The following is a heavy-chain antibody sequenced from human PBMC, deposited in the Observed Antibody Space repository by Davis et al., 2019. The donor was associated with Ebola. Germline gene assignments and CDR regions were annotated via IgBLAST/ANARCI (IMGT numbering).Heavy chain of an antibody. CDR1: GGSFSDYY. Sequence: ETLSLTCAVYGGSFSDYYWSWVRQAPGKGLEWVANIKQDGSEKYYVDSVKGRFTISRDNAKNSLYLQMNSLRAEDTAVYYCARRGYSALDWGQGTLVTVSS. V-gene: IGHV3-7*03. CDR3: ARRGYSALD. J-gene: IGHJ4*02. D-gene: IGHD5-12*01. CDR2: IKQDGSEK.